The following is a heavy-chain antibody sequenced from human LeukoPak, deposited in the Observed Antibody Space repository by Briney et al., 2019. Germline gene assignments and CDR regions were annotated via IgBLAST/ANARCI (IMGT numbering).Heavy chain of an antibody. CDR2: ISGSGGST. D-gene: IGHD3-22*01. CDR1: GFTFSSYA. Sequence: LSGGSLRLSCAASGFTFSSYAMSWVRQAPGKGLEWVSAISGSGGSTYYADSVKGRFTISRDNAKNSLYLQMNSLRAEDTAVYYCASRWLSSPFDSWGQGTMVTVSS. CDR3: ASRWLSSPFDS. J-gene: IGHJ3*02. V-gene: IGHV3-23*01.